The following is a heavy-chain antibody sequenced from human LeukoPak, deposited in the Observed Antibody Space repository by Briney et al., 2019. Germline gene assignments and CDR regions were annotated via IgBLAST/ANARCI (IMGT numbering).Heavy chain of an antibody. CDR1: GFTFNYAW. J-gene: IGHJ6*02. D-gene: IGHD1-7*01. V-gene: IGHV3-15*04. CDR2: TVSEIDGGTT. CDR3: TTDEDWNYARKDV. Sequence: GGSLRLSCAAFGFTFNYAWMSWVRQVPGKGLEWVGQTVSEIDGGTTDYATPVKGRFTISRDDSKSTLYLQMNSLKIEDTAVYYCTTDEDWNYARKDVWGQGATVIVSS.